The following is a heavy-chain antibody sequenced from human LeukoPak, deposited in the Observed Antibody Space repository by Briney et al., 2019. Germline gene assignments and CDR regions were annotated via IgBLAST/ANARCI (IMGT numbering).Heavy chain of an antibody. CDR2: ISYDGSNK. CDR3: ASHIAAAGVFDY. J-gene: IGHJ4*02. Sequence: GGSLRLSCAASGFTFSSYAMHWVRQAPGKGLEWVAVISYDGSNKYYADSVKGRFTISRDNSKNTLYLQMNSLRAEDTAVYYCASHIAAAGVFDYWGQGTLVTVSS. CDR1: GFTFSSYA. V-gene: IGHV3-30*01. D-gene: IGHD6-13*01.